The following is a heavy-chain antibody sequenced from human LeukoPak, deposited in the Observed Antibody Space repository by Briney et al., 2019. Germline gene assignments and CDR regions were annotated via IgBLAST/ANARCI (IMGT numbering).Heavy chain of an antibody. CDR3: AKGQELDDGVFDS. V-gene: IGHV3-23*01. CDR2: IRSNGDTT. J-gene: IGHJ4*02. D-gene: IGHD1-1*01. Sequence: GGSLRLSCAASGFTFSSIAMTWVRQAPGKGLEWVSSIRSNGDTTYNADSVKGRFTISRDNSKNTLYLQMNSLRVEDTTIYYCAKGQELDDGVFDSWGQGTLVTVSS. CDR1: GFTFSSIA.